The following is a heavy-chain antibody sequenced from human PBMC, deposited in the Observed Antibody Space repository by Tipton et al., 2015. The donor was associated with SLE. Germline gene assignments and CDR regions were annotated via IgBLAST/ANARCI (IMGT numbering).Heavy chain of an antibody. Sequence: TLSLTCTVSGGSISGRPYFWNWIRQPAGEGLEWIGRMYSSGSSDYNPSLKSRATISVDTSKNQFSLELSSVSAADTAVYYCAREKKRSLTVFYYDSWGQGTLVTVSS. D-gene: IGHD3-9*01. CDR1: GGSISGRPYF. V-gene: IGHV4-61*02. CDR2: MYSSGSS. J-gene: IGHJ5*01. CDR3: AREKKRSLTVFYYDS.